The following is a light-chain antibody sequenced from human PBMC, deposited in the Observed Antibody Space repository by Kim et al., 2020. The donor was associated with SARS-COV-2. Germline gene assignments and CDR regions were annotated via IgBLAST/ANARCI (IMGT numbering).Light chain of an antibody. J-gene: IGLJ1*01. Sequence: SGSPGQTASITCSGDKLGDKYAFWYQQKPGQSPVLVIYQDTKRTSGIPERFSGSNSGSTATLTISGTQAMDEAAYYCQAWDSSTYVFGTGTKVTVL. CDR1: KLGDKY. CDR2: QDT. V-gene: IGLV3-1*01. CDR3: QAWDSSTYV.